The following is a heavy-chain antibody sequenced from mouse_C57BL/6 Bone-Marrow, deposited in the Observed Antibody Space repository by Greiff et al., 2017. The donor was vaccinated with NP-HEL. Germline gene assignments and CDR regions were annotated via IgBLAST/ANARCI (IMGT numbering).Heavy chain of an antibody. CDR2: IYPGSGST. V-gene: IGHV1-55*01. J-gene: IGHJ3*01. CDR1: GYTFTSYW. CDR3: AREPAWFAY. Sequence: QVQLQQSGAELVKPGASVKMSCKASGYTFTSYWITWVKQRPGQGLEWIGDIYPGSGSTNYNEKFKSKATLTVYTSSSTAYMQLSSLTSEDSAVYYCAREPAWFAYWGQGTLVTASA.